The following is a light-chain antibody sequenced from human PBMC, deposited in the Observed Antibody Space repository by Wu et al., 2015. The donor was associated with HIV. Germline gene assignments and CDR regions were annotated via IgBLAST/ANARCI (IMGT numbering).Light chain of an antibody. CDR2: GAS. CDR1: QSVSSSY. V-gene: IGKV3-20*01. CDR3: QQYGSSPLT. Sequence: EIVLTQSPGTLSLSPGERATLSCRASQSVSSSYLAWYQQKPGQAPRLLIYGASSRATGIPDRFSGSGSGTDFTLTISGLEPEDFAVYYCQQYGSSPLTFGQGTKLEIK. J-gene: IGKJ2*01.